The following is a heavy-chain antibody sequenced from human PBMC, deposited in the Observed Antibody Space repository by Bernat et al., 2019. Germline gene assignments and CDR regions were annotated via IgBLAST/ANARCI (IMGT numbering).Heavy chain of an antibody. V-gene: IGHV3-33*01. Sequence: QVQLVESGGGLVHPGRSLKLSCAASGFTFNTYCMHWIRQAPGKGPEWVAVIWYDGSHESFAESVRGRFNISRDDSKNTLFLQMKSLRPDDTAVYYCARDRVQTCSMVGVFDYWGQGTLVTVPS. CDR2: IWYDGSHE. CDR3: ARDRVQTCSMVGVFDY. J-gene: IGHJ4*02. CDR1: GFTFNTYC. D-gene: IGHD3-10*02.